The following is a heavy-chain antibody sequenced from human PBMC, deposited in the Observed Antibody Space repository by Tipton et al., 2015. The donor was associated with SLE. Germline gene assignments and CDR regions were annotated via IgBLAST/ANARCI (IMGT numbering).Heavy chain of an antibody. CDR3: ARDLARSVAAAGYYYYMDV. V-gene: IGHV1-18*01. Sequence: QLVQSGPEVKKPGASVKVSCKASGYTFTSYGISWVRQAPGQGLEWMGWISTYNGNTNYAQKLQGRVTITADKSTSTAYMELSSLRSEDTAVYYCARDLARSVAAAGYYYYMDVWGKGTTVTVSS. D-gene: IGHD6-13*01. CDR1: GYTFTSYG. J-gene: IGHJ6*03. CDR2: ISTYNGNT.